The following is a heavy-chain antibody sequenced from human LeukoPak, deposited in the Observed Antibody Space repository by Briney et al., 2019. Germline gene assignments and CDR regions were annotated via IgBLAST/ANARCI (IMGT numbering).Heavy chain of an antibody. CDR3: AKARTTVTTPHY. CDR1: GFTFSSFA. J-gene: IGHJ4*02. CDR2: ISGSGTNT. V-gene: IGHV3-23*01. Sequence: SGGSLRLSCAASGFTFSSFAMTRVRQAPGKGLEWVSAISGSGTNTYYADSVKGRFTISRDNSKNTLYLQMNSLGAGDTAIYYCAKARTTVTTPHYWGQGTLVTVSS. D-gene: IGHD4-17*01.